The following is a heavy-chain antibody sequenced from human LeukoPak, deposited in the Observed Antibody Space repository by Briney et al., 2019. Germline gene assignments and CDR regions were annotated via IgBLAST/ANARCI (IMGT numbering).Heavy chain of an antibody. V-gene: IGHV1-2*02. Sequence: GASVKVSCKASGYTFTGYYMHWVRQAPGQGLEWMGWINPNSGGTNYAQKFQGRVTMTRDTSISTAYIELSRLRSDDTAVYYCARARYYYGSGRKIDYWGQGTLVTVSS. D-gene: IGHD3-10*01. CDR3: ARARYYYGSGRKIDY. CDR2: INPNSGGT. CDR1: GYTFTGYY. J-gene: IGHJ4*02.